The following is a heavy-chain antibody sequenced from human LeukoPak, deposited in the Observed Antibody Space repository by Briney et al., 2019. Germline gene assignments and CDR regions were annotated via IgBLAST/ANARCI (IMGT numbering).Heavy chain of an antibody. D-gene: IGHD3-3*02. V-gene: IGHV3-7*01. CDR1: GFTFSSYW. CDR2: IKQDGSEK. CDR3: ARHFWRAFYGIDV. Sequence: GGSLRLSCAASGFTFSSYWMSWVRQAPGKGLEWVANIKQDGSEKYYVDSVKGRFTISRDNAKNSLYLQMNSLRAEDTAVYYCARHFWRAFYGIDVWGQGTTVTVSS. J-gene: IGHJ6*02.